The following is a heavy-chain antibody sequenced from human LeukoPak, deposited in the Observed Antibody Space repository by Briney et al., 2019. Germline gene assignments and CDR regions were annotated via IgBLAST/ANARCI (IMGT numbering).Heavy chain of an antibody. CDR1: GFTFSIYT. CDR2: ITSSSSSI. Sequence: GGSLRLSCVASGFTFSIYTMSWVRQAPGKGLEWVSSITSSSSSIYSADSVKGRFTISRDNAKNSLYLQMNSLRAEDTAVYYCARVKDGMDVWGQGTTVTVSS. J-gene: IGHJ6*02. CDR3: ARVKDGMDV. V-gene: IGHV3-21*01.